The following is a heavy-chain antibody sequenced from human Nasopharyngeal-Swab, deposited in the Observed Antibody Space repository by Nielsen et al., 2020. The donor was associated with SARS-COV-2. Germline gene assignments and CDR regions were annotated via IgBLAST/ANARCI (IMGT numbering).Heavy chain of an antibody. CDR1: GYTLTDLS. Sequence: ASVKVSCKVSGYTLTDLSMHWVRQAPGKGLEWMGGFDPEDGETIYAQKFQGRVTMTEDTSTDTAYMELSSLRSEDTAVYYCATNGVIAAAGSFDYWGQGTLVTVSS. V-gene: IGHV1-24*01. CDR2: FDPEDGET. D-gene: IGHD6-13*01. CDR3: ATNGVIAAAGSFDY. J-gene: IGHJ4*02.